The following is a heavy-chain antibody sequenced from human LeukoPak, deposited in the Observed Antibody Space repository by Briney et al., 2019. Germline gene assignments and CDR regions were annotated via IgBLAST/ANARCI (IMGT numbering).Heavy chain of an antibody. CDR2: ISSSSSYI. Sequence: GGSLRLSCAASGFTFSSYSMNWVRQAPGKGLEWVSSISSSSSYIYYADSVKGRFTISRDNSKNTLYLQMNSLRAEDTAVYYCAKEDRIARIQDYWGQGTLVTVSS. V-gene: IGHV3-21*04. D-gene: IGHD2/OR15-2a*01. J-gene: IGHJ4*02. CDR3: AKEDRIARIQDY. CDR1: GFTFSSYS.